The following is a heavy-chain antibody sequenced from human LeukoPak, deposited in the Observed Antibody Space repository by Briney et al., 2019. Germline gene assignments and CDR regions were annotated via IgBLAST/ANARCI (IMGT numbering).Heavy chain of an antibody. J-gene: IGHJ4*02. CDR3: ARGTNDWKGIDY. D-gene: IGHD1-1*01. Sequence: GGSLRLSCAASGFTFSGYWMHWVRQGPGKGLVWVSKISGDGKITTYADSVKGRFTISRDNAKNTLYLQLNGLRAEDTAVYCCARGTNDWKGIDYWGQGPQVTVSS. CDR1: GFTFSGYW. V-gene: IGHV3-74*03. CDR2: ISGDGKIT.